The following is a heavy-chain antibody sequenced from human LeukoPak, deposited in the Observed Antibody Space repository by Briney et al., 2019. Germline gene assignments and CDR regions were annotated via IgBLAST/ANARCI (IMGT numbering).Heavy chain of an antibody. J-gene: IGHJ6*02. V-gene: IGHV4-39*01. CDR3: ARALWSGPVYYGMDV. D-gene: IGHD3-10*01. CDR2: ISDSGNT. CDR1: GGSISNRSYY. Sequence: SETLSLTCTVSGGSISNRSYYWGWIRQPPGKGLEWIGKISDSGNTYYSPSLRSRVTISIDTSKNQFSLKLSSVTATDTAVYYCARALWSGPVYYGMDVWGQGTTVTVSS.